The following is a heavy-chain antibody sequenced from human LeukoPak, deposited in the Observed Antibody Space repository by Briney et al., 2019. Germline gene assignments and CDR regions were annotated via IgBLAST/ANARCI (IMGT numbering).Heavy chain of an antibody. V-gene: IGHV3-33*01. CDR2: IWYDGSNK. D-gene: IGHD3-9*01. J-gene: IGHJ5*02. CDR1: GFTFSSYG. Sequence: PGGSLRLSCAASGFTFSSYGMHWVRQAPGKGLEWVAVIWYDGSNKYYADSVKGRFTISRDNSKNTLYLQMNSLRAEDTAVYYCARAAYDILTGYYNFWFDPWGQGTLVTVSS. CDR3: ARAAYDILTGYYNFWFDP.